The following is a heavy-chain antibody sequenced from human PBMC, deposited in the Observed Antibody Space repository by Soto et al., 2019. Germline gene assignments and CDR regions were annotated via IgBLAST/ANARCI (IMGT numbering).Heavy chain of an antibody. J-gene: IGHJ4*02. CDR3: ARQPYTSGAYSYHS. V-gene: IGHV4-59*08. D-gene: IGHD6-19*01. Sequence: SETLSLTCTVSGDSISSYYWSWSRQPPGKGLEWVGYSFHTGIANYNPSLTSRVTISIDTSKNQFSLRLSSVTAADTAVYYCARQPYTSGAYSYHSSGQRTPVTVSS. CDR2: SFHTGIA. CDR1: GDSISSYY.